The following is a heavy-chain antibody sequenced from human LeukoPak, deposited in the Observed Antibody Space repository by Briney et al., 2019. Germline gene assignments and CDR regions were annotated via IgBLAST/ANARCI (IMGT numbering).Heavy chain of an antibody. D-gene: IGHD6-6*01. CDR1: GFTFSSYG. CDR2: ISYDGSNK. Sequence: GRSLRLSCAASGFTFSSYGMHWVRQAPGKGLEWVAVISYDGSNKYYADSVKGRFTISRDNSKNTLYLQMNSLRAEDTAAYYCAKDRSQQLVRGYYYYGMDVWGQGTTVTVSS. CDR3: AKDRSQQLVRGYYYYGMDV. J-gene: IGHJ6*02. V-gene: IGHV3-30*18.